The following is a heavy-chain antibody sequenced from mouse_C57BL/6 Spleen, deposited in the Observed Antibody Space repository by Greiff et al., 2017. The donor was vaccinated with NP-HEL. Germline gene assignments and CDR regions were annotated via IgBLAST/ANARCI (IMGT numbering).Heavy chain of an antibody. D-gene: IGHD2-12*01. Sequence: EVHLVESGPGLVKPSQSLSLTCSVTGYSITSGYYWNWIRQFPGNKLEWMGYISYDGSNNYNPSLKNRISITRDTSKNQFFLKLNSVTTEDTATYYCARGRMVYYTKGGAMDYWGQGTSVTVSS. CDR3: ARGRMVYYTKGGAMDY. J-gene: IGHJ4*01. CDR2: ISYDGSN. CDR1: GYSITSGYY. V-gene: IGHV3-6*01.